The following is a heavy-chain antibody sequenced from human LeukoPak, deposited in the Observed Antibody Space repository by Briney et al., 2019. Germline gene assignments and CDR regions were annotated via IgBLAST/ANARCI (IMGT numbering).Heavy chain of an antibody. CDR3: AEPPSSGWYFVGAYFDY. CDR1: GFTFSSYW. J-gene: IGHJ4*02. Sequence: PGGSLRLSCAASGFTFSSYWMHWVRQAPGKGLVWVSRINSDGSSTSYADSVKGRFTISRDNAKNTLYLQMNSLRAEDTAVYYCAEPPSSGWYFVGAYFDYWGQGTLVTVSS. V-gene: IGHV3-74*01. D-gene: IGHD6-19*01. CDR2: INSDGSST.